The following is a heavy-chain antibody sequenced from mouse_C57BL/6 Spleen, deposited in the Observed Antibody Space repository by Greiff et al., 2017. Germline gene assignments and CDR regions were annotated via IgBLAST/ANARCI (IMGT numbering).Heavy chain of an antibody. V-gene: IGHV5-4*03. CDR3: ARGRSPYAMDY. Sequence: EVMLVESGGGLVKPGGSLKLSCAASGFTFSSYAMSWVRQTPEKRLEWVATISDGGSYTYYPDNVKGRFTISRDNAKNHLYLQMSHLKSEDTAMYYCARGRSPYAMDYWGQGTSVTVSS. CDR1: GFTFSSYA. J-gene: IGHJ4*01. CDR2: ISDGGSYT.